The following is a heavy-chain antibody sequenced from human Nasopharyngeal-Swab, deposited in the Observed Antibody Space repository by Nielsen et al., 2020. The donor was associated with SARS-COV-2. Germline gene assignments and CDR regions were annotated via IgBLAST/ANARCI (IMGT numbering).Heavy chain of an antibody. CDR1: GYTFTSYA. Sequence: ASVKVSCKASGYTFTSYAMHWVRQAPGQRLEWMGWINAGNGNTKYSQKFQGRVTITRDTSASTAYMELSSLRSEDTAVYYCARVLPFRITGTSGMDVWGQGTTVTVSS. CDR3: ARVLPFRITGTSGMDV. D-gene: IGHD1-7*01. J-gene: IGHJ6*02. V-gene: IGHV1-3*01. CDR2: INAGNGNT.